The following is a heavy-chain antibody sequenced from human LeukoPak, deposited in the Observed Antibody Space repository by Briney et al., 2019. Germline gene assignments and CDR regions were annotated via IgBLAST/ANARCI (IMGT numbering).Heavy chain of an antibody. Sequence: GGSLRLSCSVSGFTFSNYAMHWVRQAPGKGLEWVSLISGGSGNIYYVDSVKGRFTISRDNSKNTLYVQMTSLRAEDTAIYYCAKGSDYYGSGTSKKTDSGQGTLVTVSS. J-gene: IGHJ4*02. D-gene: IGHD3-10*01. CDR2: ISGGSGNI. CDR1: GFTFSNYA. V-gene: IGHV3-23*01. CDR3: AKGSDYYGSGTSKKTD.